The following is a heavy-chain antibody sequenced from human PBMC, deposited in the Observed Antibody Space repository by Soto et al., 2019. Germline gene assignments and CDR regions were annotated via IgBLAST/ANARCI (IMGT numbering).Heavy chain of an antibody. CDR2: ISYTGRT. J-gene: IGHJ6*02. Sequence: PSGPFSLPSLFSVDSVPSGGYYWPWLRQPPGKGLEWIGYISYTGRTKYNPSLQSRVTISVDTSKNDFSLNLSSVTAADTAVYFCAREWGLLPYYVMNVWGHGTAVTVSS. V-gene: IGHV4-61*03. D-gene: IGHD7-27*01. CDR3: AREWGLLPYYVMNV. CDR1: VDSVPSGGYY.